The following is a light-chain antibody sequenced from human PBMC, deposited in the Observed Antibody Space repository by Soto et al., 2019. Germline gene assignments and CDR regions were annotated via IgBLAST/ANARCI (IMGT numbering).Light chain of an antibody. CDR3: LQRSTWPIT. J-gene: IGKJ5*01. CDR1: QSVSSY. CDR2: DAS. Sequence: EIVLTQSPATLSLSPGERATLSCRASQSVSSYLAWYQQKPGQAPGLLVYDASNRATGIPARFSGSGSVTDFTLSICSLEPKDFAVYYCLQRSTWPITFGEGTRLEIK. V-gene: IGKV3-11*01.